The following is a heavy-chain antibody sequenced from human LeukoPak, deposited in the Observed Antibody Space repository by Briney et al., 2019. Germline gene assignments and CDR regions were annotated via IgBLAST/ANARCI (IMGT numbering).Heavy chain of an antibody. CDR1: GYTFTGYY. J-gene: IGHJ5*02. Sequence: ASVKVSCKASGYTFTGYYMHWVRQAPGQGLEWMGWINPNSGGTNYAQKFQGRVTMTRDTSISTAYMELSRLRSDDTALYCCARDFSHYCSSTSCYTNWFDPWGQGTLVTVSS. V-gene: IGHV1-2*02. CDR3: ARDFSHYCSSTSCYTNWFDP. CDR2: INPNSGGT. D-gene: IGHD2-2*02.